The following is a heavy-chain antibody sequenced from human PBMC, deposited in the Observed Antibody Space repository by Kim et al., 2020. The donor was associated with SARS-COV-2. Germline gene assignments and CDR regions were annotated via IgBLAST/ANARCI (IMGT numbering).Heavy chain of an antibody. CDR1: GYTFTSYY. Sequence: ASVKVSCKASGYTFTSYYMHWVRQAPGQGLEWMGIINPSGGSTSYAQKFQGRVTMTRDTSTSTVYMELSSLRSEDTAVYYCARATPLGYCSSTSCYLGVMYYYYGMDVWGQGTTVTVSS. J-gene: IGHJ6*02. D-gene: IGHD2-2*01. CDR3: ARATPLGYCSSTSCYLGVMYYYYGMDV. CDR2: INPSGGST. V-gene: IGHV1-46*01.